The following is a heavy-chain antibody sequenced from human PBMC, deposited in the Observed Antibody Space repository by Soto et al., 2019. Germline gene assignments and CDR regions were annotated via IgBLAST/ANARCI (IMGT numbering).Heavy chain of an antibody. J-gene: IGHJ6*02. CDR1: GGSSSSYY. CDR3: AREGVSSRWYNYYGMDV. V-gene: IGHV4-59*01. Sequence: SETLSLTCTVSGGSSSSYYCSCIRQPPGKGLEWIGYIYYSGSTNYNPSLKSRVTISVDTSKNQFSLKLSSVTAADTAVYYCAREGVSSRWYNYYGMDVWGQGTTVTVSS. CDR2: IYYSGST. D-gene: IGHD6-13*01.